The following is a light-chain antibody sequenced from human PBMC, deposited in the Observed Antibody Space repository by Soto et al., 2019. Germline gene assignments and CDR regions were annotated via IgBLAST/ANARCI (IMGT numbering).Light chain of an antibody. CDR2: EVT. CDR3: SSYTSSNTPYV. V-gene: IGLV2-14*01. Sequence: QSALTQPASVSGSPGQSITIPCTGSSSDVGAYNFVSWYQHHPGKAPKLILYEVTTRPSGVSSRFSGSKSGNTASLTISGLQADDEANYYCSSYTSSNTPYVFGTGTKVTVL. J-gene: IGLJ1*01. CDR1: SSDVGAYNF.